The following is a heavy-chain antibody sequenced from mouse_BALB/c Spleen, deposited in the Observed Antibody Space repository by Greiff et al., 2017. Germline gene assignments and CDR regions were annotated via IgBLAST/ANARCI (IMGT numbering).Heavy chain of an antibody. Sequence: EVQRVESGGGLVKPGGSLKLSCAASGFTFSSYTMSWVRQTPEKRLEWVATISSGGSYTYYPDSVKGRFTISRDNAKNTLYLQMSSLKSEDTAMYYCTRDEGGRFAYWGQGTLVTVSA. CDR2: ISSGGSYT. V-gene: IGHV5-6-4*01. CDR3: TRDEGGRFAY. CDR1: GFTFSSYT. J-gene: IGHJ3*01.